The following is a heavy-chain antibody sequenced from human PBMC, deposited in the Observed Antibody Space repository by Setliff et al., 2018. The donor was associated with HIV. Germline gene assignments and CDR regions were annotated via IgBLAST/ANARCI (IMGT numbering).Heavy chain of an antibody. D-gene: IGHD4-4*01. CDR3: ARQLDYTNGRYFDY. CDR1: GDSISTYC. V-gene: IGHV4-4*09. J-gene: IGHJ4*02. Sequence: SETLSLTCTVSGDSISTYCWIWIRQPPGKGLEWIGNIYTSGSTNYNPSLKSRVTISVDTSKNQFSLKLSSVTAADTAVYYCARQLDYTNGRYFDYWGPGTLVTVSS. CDR2: IYTSGST.